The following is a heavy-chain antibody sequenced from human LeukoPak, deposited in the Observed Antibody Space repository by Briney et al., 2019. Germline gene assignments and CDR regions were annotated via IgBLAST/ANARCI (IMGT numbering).Heavy chain of an antibody. D-gene: IGHD1-26*01. Sequence: ASVKVSCKTSGYTFSGYYMHWVRQAPGQGLEWMGWINPNSGGTNYAQKFQGRVTMTRDTSISTAYMELSRLRSDDTAVYYCARDRSGSYPDYFDYWGQGTLVTVSS. J-gene: IGHJ4*02. CDR2: INPNSGGT. CDR3: ARDRSGSYPDYFDY. V-gene: IGHV1-2*02. CDR1: GYTFSGYY.